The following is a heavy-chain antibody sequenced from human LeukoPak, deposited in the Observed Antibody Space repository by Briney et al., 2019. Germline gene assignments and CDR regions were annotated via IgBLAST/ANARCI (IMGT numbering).Heavy chain of an antibody. D-gene: IGHD3-9*01. CDR3: ARGLRYFDWLLPGGYYFDY. J-gene: IGHJ4*02. V-gene: IGHV4-39*07. CDR2: IYYSGST. CDR1: GGSISSSSYY. Sequence: PSETLSLTCTVSGGSISSSSYYWGWIRQPPGKGLEWIGSIYYSGSTYYNPSLKSRVTISVDTSKNQFSLKLSSVTAADTAVYYCARGLRYFDWLLPGGYYFDYWGQGTLVTVSS.